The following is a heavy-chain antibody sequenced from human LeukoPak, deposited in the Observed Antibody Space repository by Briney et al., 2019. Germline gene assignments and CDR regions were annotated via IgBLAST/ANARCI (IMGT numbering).Heavy chain of an antibody. CDR3: ARVPTVGYYYMDV. Sequence: GGSLRLSCAASGFTFSGYWVHWVRQAPGKGLVWVSRINNDGSTTSYADSVKGGCSISRDYAKNTLDTKMNRLAVEEMAVYYCARVPTVGYYYMDVWGKGTTVTVSS. V-gene: IGHV3-74*01. D-gene: IGHD3-16*01. CDR1: GFTFSGYW. CDR2: INNDGSTT. J-gene: IGHJ6*03.